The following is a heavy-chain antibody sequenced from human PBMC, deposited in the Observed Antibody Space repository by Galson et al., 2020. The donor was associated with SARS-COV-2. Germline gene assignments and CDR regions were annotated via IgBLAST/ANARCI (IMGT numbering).Heavy chain of an antibody. J-gene: IGHJ5*02. CDR3: ARVGGNDGWNWFDP. V-gene: IGHV4-59*01. Sequence: SETLSLTCSVTGGSMSQYYWSWIRQTPGKGLEWIGNIYYSRGTKYNPSLKSRVSMSVDTSENQFSLKLNSVTAADTAVYYCARVGGNDGWNWFDPWGQGTLVTVSS. D-gene: IGHD1-1*01. CDR2: IYYSRGT. CDR1: GGSMSQYY.